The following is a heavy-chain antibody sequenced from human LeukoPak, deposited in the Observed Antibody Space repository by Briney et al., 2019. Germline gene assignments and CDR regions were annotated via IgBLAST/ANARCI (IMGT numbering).Heavy chain of an antibody. J-gene: IGHJ4*02. CDR1: GFTFSSYA. CDR3: ARVAMVRGVAAALDY. Sequence: GGSLRLSCAASGFTFSSYAMHWVRQAPGKGLEWVAVISYDGSNKYYADSVKGRFTISRDNSKNTLYLQMNSLRAEDTAVYYCARVAMVRGVAAALDYWGQGTLVTVSP. CDR2: ISYDGSNK. D-gene: IGHD3-10*01. V-gene: IGHV3-30-3*01.